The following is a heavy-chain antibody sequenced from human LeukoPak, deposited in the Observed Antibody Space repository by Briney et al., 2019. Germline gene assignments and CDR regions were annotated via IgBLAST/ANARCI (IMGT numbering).Heavy chain of an antibody. CDR3: ARYSGTYYVY. D-gene: IGHD1-26*01. CDR1: GGSISSYY. J-gene: IGHJ4*02. Sequence: SETLSLTCTVSGGSISSYYWSWIRQPPGKGLEWIGCIYYSGSTNYNPSLKSRVTISVDTSKNQFSLKLSSVTAADTAAYFCARYSGTYYVYWGQGTLVTVSS. CDR2: IYYSGST. V-gene: IGHV4-59*01.